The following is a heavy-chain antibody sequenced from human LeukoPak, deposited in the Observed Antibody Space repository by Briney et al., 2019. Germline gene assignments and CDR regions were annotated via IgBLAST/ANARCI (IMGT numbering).Heavy chain of an antibody. CDR1: GGTFSSYA. V-gene: IGHV1-69*04. J-gene: IGHJ4*02. Sequence: ASVKVSCKASGGTFSSYAISWVRQAPGQGLEWMGRIIPILGIANYAQKFQGRVTITADKSTGTAYMELGSLRSEDTAVYYCASRAVAGTKAVSDYWGQGTLVTVSS. CDR3: ASRAVAGTKAVSDY. D-gene: IGHD6-19*01. CDR2: IIPILGIA.